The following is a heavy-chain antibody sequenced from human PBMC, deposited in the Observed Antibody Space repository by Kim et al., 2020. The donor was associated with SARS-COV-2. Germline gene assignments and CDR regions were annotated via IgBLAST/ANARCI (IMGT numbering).Heavy chain of an antibody. CDR2: IKQDGSDK. V-gene: IGHV3-7*03. J-gene: IGHJ6*02. Sequence: GGSLRLSCAASAFSFSTYWMTWVRQAPGKGLEWVANIKQDGSDKYYVDSVKGRFTISRDNAKNSLYLQMNSLRAEDTAVYYCVRGGRLIGATGTSSYHGMDVWGQGTTVTVSS. CDR3: VRGGRLIGATGTSSYHGMDV. D-gene: IGHD1-26*01. CDR1: AFSFSTYW.